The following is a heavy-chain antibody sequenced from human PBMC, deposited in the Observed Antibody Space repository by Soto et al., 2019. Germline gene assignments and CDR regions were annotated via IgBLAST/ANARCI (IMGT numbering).Heavy chain of an antibody. D-gene: IGHD3-10*01. J-gene: IGHJ6*02. Sequence: PGGSLRLSCAASGFTFSSYAMSWVRQAPGKGLEWVSAISGSGGSTYYADSVKGRFTISRDNSKNTLYLQMNSLRAEDTALYYFAKAHGSGSYYYGMDVWGQGTTVTVSS. CDR3: AKAHGSGSYYYGMDV. CDR2: ISGSGGST. V-gene: IGHV3-23*01. CDR1: GFTFSSYA.